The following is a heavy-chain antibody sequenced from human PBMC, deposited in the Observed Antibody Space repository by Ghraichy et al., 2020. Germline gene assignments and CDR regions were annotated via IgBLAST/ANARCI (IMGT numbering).Heavy chain of an antibody. J-gene: IGHJ5*02. Sequence: SETLSHTCTVSGGSISSSNYYWGWIRQPPGKGLEWIGSIYYTGSTYYNPSLKSRVTISVDTSKNQFSLKLSSVTAADTAVYYCARPIRTGYSSSWQFDPWGQGTLVTVSS. CDR3: ARPIRTGYSSSWQFDP. CDR2: IYYTGST. D-gene: IGHD6-13*01. V-gene: IGHV4-39*01. CDR1: GGSISSSNYY.